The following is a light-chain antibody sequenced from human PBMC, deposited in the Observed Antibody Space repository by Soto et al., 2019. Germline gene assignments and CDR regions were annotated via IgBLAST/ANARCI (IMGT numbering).Light chain of an antibody. CDR3: GTWDNALTSGV. V-gene: IGLV1-51*01. CDR1: SSNIGNND. J-gene: IGLJ2*01. CDR2: DNN. Sequence: QSVLTQPPSVSAAPGQKVTISCSGRSSNIGNNDVSWYQQFPGTAPKLLIYDNNKRPSGIPDRFSASKAGTSATLGITGLQTGDEADYYCGTWDNALTSGVFGGGTKVTVL.